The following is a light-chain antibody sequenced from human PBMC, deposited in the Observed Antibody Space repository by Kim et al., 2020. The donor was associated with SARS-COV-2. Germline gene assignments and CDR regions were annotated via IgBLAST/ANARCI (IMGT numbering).Light chain of an antibody. CDR2: ATS. Sequence: SASIGDIVSITCRASQTINNYLNWYQQKPGTAPKLLIFATSSLQTGVPARFTGSGSGTEFTLTINSLQREDFATYYCQQSSSAVHTFGQGTKLEI. CDR3: QQSSSAVHT. V-gene: IGKV1-39*01. CDR1: QTINNY. J-gene: IGKJ2*01.